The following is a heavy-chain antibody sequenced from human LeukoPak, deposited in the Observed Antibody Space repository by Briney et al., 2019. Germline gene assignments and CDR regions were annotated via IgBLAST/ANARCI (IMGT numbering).Heavy chain of an antibody. Sequence: PSETLSLTCTVSGGSISSSSYYWGWIRQPPGKGLEWIGSIYYSGSTYYNPSLKSRVTISVDTSKNQFSLKLSSVTAADTAVYYCARSVPIAAAGTDRFDPWGQGTLVTVSS. V-gene: IGHV4-39*01. CDR1: GGSISSSSYY. J-gene: IGHJ5*02. CDR3: ARSVPIAAAGTDRFDP. D-gene: IGHD6-13*01. CDR2: IYYSGST.